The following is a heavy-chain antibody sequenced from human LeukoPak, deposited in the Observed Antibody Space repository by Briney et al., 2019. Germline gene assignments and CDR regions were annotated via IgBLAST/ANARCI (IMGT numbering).Heavy chain of an antibody. V-gene: IGHV1-69*13. CDR2: IIPIFGTA. CDR3: AMGEYSSSSVGYYGMDV. CDR1: GYTFTIYD. D-gene: IGHD6-6*01. J-gene: IGHJ6*02. Sequence: GASVKVSCKASGYTFTIYDISWVRQAPGQGLEWMGGIIPIFGTANYAQKFQGRVTITADESTSTAYMELSSLRSEDTAVYYCAMGEYSSSSVGYYGMDVWGQGTTVTVSS.